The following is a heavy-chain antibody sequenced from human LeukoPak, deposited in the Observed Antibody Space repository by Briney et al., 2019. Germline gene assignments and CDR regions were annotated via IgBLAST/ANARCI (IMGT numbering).Heavy chain of an antibody. CDR2: INHSGST. V-gene: IGHV4-34*01. D-gene: IGHD3-3*01. J-gene: IGHJ6*02. Sequence: SETLSLTCTVSGGSISSYYWSWIRQPPGKGLEWIGEINHSGSTNYNPSLKSRVTISVDTSKNQFSLKLSSVTAADTAVYYCASFSDRPYYYYYGMDVWGQGTTVTVSS. CDR1: GGSISSYY. CDR3: ASFSDRPYYYYYGMDV.